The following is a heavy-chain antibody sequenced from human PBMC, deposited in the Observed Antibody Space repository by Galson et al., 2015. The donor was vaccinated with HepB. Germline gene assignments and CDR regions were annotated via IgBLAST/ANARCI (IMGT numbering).Heavy chain of an antibody. CDR1: GGTFSSYA. V-gene: IGHV1-69*13. D-gene: IGHD3-22*01. CDR2: IIPIFGTA. CDR3: ARTYYYDSSGYPEVHWFDP. J-gene: IGHJ5*02. Sequence: SVKVSCKASGGTFSSYAISWVRQAPGQGLEWMGGIIPIFGTANYAQKFQGRVTITADESTSTAYMELSSLRSEDTAVYYCARTYYYDSSGYPEVHWFDPWGQGTLVTVSS.